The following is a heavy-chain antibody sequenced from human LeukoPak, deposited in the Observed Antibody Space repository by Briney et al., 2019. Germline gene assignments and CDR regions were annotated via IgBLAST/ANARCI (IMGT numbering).Heavy chain of an antibody. D-gene: IGHD1-1*01. CDR2: IYSGGST. CDR3: ARSSVKGPVPLDY. CDR1: GFTVSSNY. V-gene: IGHV3-53*01. Sequence: GGSLRLSCAASGFTVSSNYMSWVRQAPGKGLEWGSVIYSGGSTYYADSVKGRFTISRDNSKNTLYLQMNSLRAEDTAVYYCARSSVKGPVPLDYWGQGTLVTVSS. J-gene: IGHJ4*02.